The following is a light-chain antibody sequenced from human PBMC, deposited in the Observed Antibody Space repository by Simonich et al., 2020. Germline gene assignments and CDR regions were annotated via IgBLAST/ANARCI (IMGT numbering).Light chain of an antibody. V-gene: IGLV2-23*01. CDR2: EGS. J-gene: IGLJ2*01. CDR3: CSYAGSSTYVV. Sequence: QSALTQPASVSGSPGQSITISCTGTSSDVGSYNLVSWYQHNPGKAPKLMIYEGSKRPSGVSNRFSGSKSGNTASLTISGLQAEDEADYYCCSYAGSSTYVVFGGGTKLTVL. CDR1: SSDVGSYNL.